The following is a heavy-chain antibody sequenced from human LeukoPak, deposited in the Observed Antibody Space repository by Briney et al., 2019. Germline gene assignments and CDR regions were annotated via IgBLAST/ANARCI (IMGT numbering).Heavy chain of an antibody. D-gene: IGHD5-18*01. CDR2: INPSNGST. V-gene: IGHV1-46*01. Sequence: ASVKVSCKASGYTFATYYMHWVRQAPGQGLEWMGVINPSNGSTNYAQNFQGRVTMTRDTSTSTVYMELSSLRSEDTAMYYCAIMSRVDTGKSPFDDWDQGSLVTVSS. CDR1: GYTFATYY. CDR3: AIMSRVDTGKSPFDD. J-gene: IGHJ4*02.